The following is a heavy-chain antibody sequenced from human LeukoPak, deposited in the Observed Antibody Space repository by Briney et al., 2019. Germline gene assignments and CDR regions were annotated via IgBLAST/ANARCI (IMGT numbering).Heavy chain of an antibody. Sequence: KPSETLSLTCAVYGGSFSGYYWSSIRQPPGKGLEWIGEINHSGSTNYNPSLKSRVTISVDTSKNQFSLKLSSVTAADTAVYYCASRITMVRGVRLGSFDYWGQGTLVTVSS. V-gene: IGHV4-34*01. D-gene: IGHD3-10*01. CDR1: GGSFSGYY. J-gene: IGHJ4*02. CDR2: INHSGST. CDR3: ASRITMVRGVRLGSFDY.